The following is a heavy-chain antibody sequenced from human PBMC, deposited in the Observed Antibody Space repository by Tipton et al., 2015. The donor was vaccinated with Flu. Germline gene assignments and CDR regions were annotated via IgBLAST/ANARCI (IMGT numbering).Heavy chain of an antibody. CDR2: IWHDGSHP. CDR1: GFTFSRHG. D-gene: IGHD5-12*01. CDR3: ARDLGRGSDYFLDY. Sequence: SLRLSCAASGFTFSRHGMHWVRQAPGKGLEWVAVIWHDGSHPSYADSVKGGFTISRDNSKDTLYLQIDSLRGDDTAIYYCARDLGRGSDYFLDYWGQGTLVTVSS. J-gene: IGHJ4*02. V-gene: IGHV3-33*01.